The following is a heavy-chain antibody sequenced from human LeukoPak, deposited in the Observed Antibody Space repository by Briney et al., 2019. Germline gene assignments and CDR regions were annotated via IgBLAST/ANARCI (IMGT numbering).Heavy chain of an antibody. CDR3: AKRAVESDVLYFDH. J-gene: IGHJ4*02. D-gene: IGHD3-10*02. CDR2: VSDGGTST. CDR1: GFTFSSYA. Sequence: GRSLRLSCAASGFTFSSYAMHWVRQAPGKGLEWVSTVSDGGTSTYYADSVNGRLTISRDNSKNTLYLHMNSLRAEDTAVYYCAKRAVESDVLYFDHWGQGTLVTVSS. V-gene: IGHV3-23*01.